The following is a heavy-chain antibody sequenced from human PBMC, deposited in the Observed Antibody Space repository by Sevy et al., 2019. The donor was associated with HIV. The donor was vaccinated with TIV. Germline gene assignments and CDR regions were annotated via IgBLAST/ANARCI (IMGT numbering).Heavy chain of an antibody. CDR2: IYYSGST. V-gene: IGHV4-59*01. CDR1: GGSISSYY. Sequence: SETLSLTCTVSGGSISSYYWSWIRQPPGKGLEWIGYIYYSGSTNYNPSLKSRVPISVDTSKNQFSLKLSSVTAADTAVYYCARDLESNWFDPWGQGTLVTVSS. CDR3: ARDLESNWFDP. D-gene: IGHD3-3*01. J-gene: IGHJ5*02.